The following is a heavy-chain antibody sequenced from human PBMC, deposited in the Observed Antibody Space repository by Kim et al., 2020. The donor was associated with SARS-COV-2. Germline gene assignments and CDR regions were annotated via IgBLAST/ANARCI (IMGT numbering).Heavy chain of an antibody. Sequence: YADSVKGRFTISRDNSKNTLYLQMNSLRAEDTAVYYCARDGWFGEPIMDVWGQGTTVTVSS. J-gene: IGHJ6*02. V-gene: IGHV3-30*01. D-gene: IGHD3-10*01. CDR3: ARDGWFGEPIMDV.